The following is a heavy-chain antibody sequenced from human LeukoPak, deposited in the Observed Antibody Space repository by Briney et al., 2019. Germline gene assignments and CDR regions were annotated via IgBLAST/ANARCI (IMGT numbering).Heavy chain of an antibody. Sequence: GGSLRLSCAASGFTFSDYYMSWIRQAPGKGLEWVSYISSSGSTIYYADSVKGRFTISRDNAKNSLYLQMNSLRAGDTAVYYCARHNYYDSSGYVDYWGQGTLVTVSS. CDR2: ISSSGSTI. CDR3: ARHNYYDSSGYVDY. CDR1: GFTFSDYY. J-gene: IGHJ4*02. V-gene: IGHV3-11*01. D-gene: IGHD3-22*01.